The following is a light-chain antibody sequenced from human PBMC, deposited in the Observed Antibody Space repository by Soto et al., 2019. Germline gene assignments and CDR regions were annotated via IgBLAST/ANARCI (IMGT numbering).Light chain of an antibody. CDR1: NSDIGPYNY. Sequence: QSVLTQPASVSGSPGQSITISCAGTNSDIGPYNYVSWYQHFPGKAPRLVSYDVNNRPSGVPNRFSGSKSGNTASLTISGLQAEDEADYYCSSYTDSSARVFGGGTKLTVL. CDR2: DVN. CDR3: SSYTDSSARV. J-gene: IGLJ3*02. V-gene: IGLV2-14*03.